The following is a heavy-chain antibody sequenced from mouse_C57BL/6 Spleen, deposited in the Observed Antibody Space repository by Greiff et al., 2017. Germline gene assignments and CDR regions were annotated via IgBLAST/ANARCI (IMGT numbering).Heavy chain of an antibody. CDR1: GYAFSSSW. J-gene: IGHJ3*01. Sequence: QVQLKESGPELVKPGASVKISCKASGYAFSSSWMNWVKQRPGKGLEWIGRIYPGDGDTNYNGKFKGKATLTADKSSSTAYMQLSSLTSEDSAVYFCARSSYSGSSYEAWFAYWGQGTLVTVSA. CDR2: IYPGDGDT. CDR3: ARSSYSGSSYEAWFAY. D-gene: IGHD1-1*01. V-gene: IGHV1-82*01.